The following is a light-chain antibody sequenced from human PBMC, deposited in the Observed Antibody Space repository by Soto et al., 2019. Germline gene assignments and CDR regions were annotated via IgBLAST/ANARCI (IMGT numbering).Light chain of an antibody. CDR1: QGVSSSY. CDR3: HQYGSSPTWT. CDR2: GAS. Sequence: EFVLTQFPGTLSLSAGERATLSCRASQGVSSSYLVWFQQKLGKAPGLLIYGASSQATGLQDRVTAMGSCADFTLTISRLEREDFAVYYCHQYGSSPTWTFGQGTKVDIK. J-gene: IGKJ1*01. V-gene: IGKV3-20*01.